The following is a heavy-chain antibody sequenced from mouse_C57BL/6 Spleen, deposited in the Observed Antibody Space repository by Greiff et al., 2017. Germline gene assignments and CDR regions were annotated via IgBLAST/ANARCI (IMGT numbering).Heavy chain of an antibody. CDR1: GFTFSSYT. CDR3: ARPILNYYCSSSFAY. Sequence: EVKLVESGGGLVKPGGSLKLSCAASGFTFSSYTMSWVRQTPERRLEWVATISGGGGNTYYPDSVKGRFTISRDNAKNTLYLQMSSLRSEDTALYYCARPILNYYCSSSFAYWGQGTLVTVSA. CDR2: ISGGGGNT. J-gene: IGHJ3*01. V-gene: IGHV5-9*01. D-gene: IGHD1-1*01.